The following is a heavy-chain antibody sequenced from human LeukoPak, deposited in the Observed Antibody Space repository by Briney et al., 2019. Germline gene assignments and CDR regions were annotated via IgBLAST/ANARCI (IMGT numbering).Heavy chain of an antibody. CDR1: GFAFSSYG. J-gene: IGHJ4*02. CDR3: AKLQTDGFDY. Sequence: GGSLRLSCAASGFAFSSYGMHWVRQAPTKGLEWVSIIWYDGGNKYYADSMKGRFTISRDNSKNTLYLQMNSLRAEDTAVYYCAKLQTDGFDYWGQGTLVTVSS. CDR2: IWYDGGNK. D-gene: IGHD1-1*01. V-gene: IGHV3-30*02.